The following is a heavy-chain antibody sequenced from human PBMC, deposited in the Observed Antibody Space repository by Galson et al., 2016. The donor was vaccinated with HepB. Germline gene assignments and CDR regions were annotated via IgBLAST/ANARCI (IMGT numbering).Heavy chain of an antibody. CDR1: GSTSNTYS. V-gene: IGHV1-69*06. CDR2: VVPFFGRP. CDR3: TGGLTGFSSGWYWFAS. D-gene: IGHD6-19*01. Sequence: SCKASGSTSNTYSVSWVRQAPGQGLEWMGGVVPFFGRPNYAQKFQDRVTITADKSTRMVYMELSGLKSEDTAVYYCTGGLTGFSSGWYWFASWGQGTLVTVSS. J-gene: IGHJ5*01.